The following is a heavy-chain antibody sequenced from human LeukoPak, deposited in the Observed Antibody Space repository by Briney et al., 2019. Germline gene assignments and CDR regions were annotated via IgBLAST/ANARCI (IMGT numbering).Heavy chain of an antibody. D-gene: IGHD5-24*01. Sequence: ASVKVSCKASGYTFTSYYMHWVRQAPGQGLEWMGIINPSGGSTSYAQKFQGRVTMTRDTPTSTVYMELSSLRSEDTAVYYCARFRGPRWLQLLNYYYYGMDVWGQGTTVTVSS. V-gene: IGHV1-46*03. CDR3: ARFRGPRWLQLLNYYYYGMDV. CDR1: GYTFTSYY. CDR2: INPSGGST. J-gene: IGHJ6*02.